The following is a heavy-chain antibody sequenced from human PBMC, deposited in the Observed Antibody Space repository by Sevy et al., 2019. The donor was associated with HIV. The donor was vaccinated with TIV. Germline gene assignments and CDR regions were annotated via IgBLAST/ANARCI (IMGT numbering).Heavy chain of an antibody. CDR3: ARESVSGYNL. CDR1: GLTVSTNY. J-gene: IGHJ4*02. CDR2: IYSGGNT. V-gene: IGHV3-53*01. D-gene: IGHD5-12*01. Sequence: GGSLRLSCAASGLTVSTNYLSWVRQAPGKGLEWVSGIYSGGNTYYADSVKGRVTISRDNSKNTVYLQMSSLRAEDTAVYYCARESVSGYNLWGQGTLVTVSS.